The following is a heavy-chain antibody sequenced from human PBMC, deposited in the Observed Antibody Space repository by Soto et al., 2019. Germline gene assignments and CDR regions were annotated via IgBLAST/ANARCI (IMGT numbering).Heavy chain of an antibody. CDR3: ARQGSNGAYVYYPMDV. V-gene: IGHV5-51*01. CDR1: QYRFNSYW. CDR2: IYPGDSDT. Sequence: GESLKISCKGSQYRFNSYWIGWVRQRPGKGLEWIGMIYPGDSDTTYSPSFEGQVTMSVDKPISTAYLEWNSLKASNSATYYCARQGSNGAYVYYPMDVWGQGTTVTVSS. J-gene: IGHJ6*02. D-gene: IGHD3-16*01.